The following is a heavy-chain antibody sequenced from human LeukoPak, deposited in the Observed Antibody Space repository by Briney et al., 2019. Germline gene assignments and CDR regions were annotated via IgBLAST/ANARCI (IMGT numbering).Heavy chain of an antibody. V-gene: IGHV4-39*01. CDR3: ARHLFGSGSPYHMDV. J-gene: IGHJ6*03. CDR2: LYYSGTT. D-gene: IGHD3-10*01. Sequence: SETLSLTCIVSGGSIRSSSYFWGWIRQPPGKGLEWIGSLYYSGTTYYNPSLKSRVTISADTSKNQFSLKLTSVIAADTAVYYCARHLFGSGSPYHMDVWGKGTTVTVS. CDR1: GGSIRSSSYF.